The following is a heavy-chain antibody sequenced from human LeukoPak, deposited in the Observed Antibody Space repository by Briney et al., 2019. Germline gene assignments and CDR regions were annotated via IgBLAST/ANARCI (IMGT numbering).Heavy chain of an antibody. V-gene: IGHV4-34*01. CDR1: GGSFSGYY. CDR2: INHSGST. CDR3: ARHGPSWYYYGSGRRPPFDP. Sequence: PSETLSLTCAVYGGSFSGYYWSWIRQPPGKGLEWIGEINHSGSTNYNPSLKSRVTISVDTSKNQFSLKLSSVTAADTAVYYCARHGPSWYYYGSGRRPPFDPWGQGTLVTVSS. J-gene: IGHJ5*02. D-gene: IGHD3-10*01.